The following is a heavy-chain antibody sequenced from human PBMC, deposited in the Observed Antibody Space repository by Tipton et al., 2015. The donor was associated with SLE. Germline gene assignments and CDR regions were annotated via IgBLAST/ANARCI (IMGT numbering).Heavy chain of an antibody. J-gene: IGHJ2*01. V-gene: IGHV4-34*01. CDR1: GGSFSGYY. CDR3: ARRSGYVDYWYFDL. Sequence: TLSLTCAVYGGSFSGYYWSWIRQAPGKGLEWMGEINHSGSTNYNPSLKSRVTISVDTSKNQFSLKLSSVTAADTAVYYCARRSGYVDYWYFDLWGRGTLVTVSS. CDR2: INHSGST. D-gene: IGHD5-12*01.